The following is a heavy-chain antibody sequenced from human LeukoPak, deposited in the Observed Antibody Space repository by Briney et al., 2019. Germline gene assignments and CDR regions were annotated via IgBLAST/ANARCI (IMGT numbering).Heavy chain of an antibody. CDR2: IGQDGIET. D-gene: IGHD3-22*01. CDR1: GFTFTNAW. J-gene: IGHJ4*02. V-gene: IGHV3-7*01. Sequence: GGSLRLSCAASGFTFTNAWMTWVRQAPGKGLEWVANIGQDGIETVYEGSVKGRFTISRDNARNLLFLQMNSLRADDTAVYYCAIPSSYDGSRYYHAYWGQGTLVSVSS. CDR3: AIPSSYDGSRYYHAY.